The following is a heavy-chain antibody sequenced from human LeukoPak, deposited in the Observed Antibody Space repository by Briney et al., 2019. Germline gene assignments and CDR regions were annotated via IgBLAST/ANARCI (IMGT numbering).Heavy chain of an antibody. CDR2: IRSKAYGGTT. CDR1: GFTFGDYA. Sequence: GGSLRLSCTASGFTFGDYAMSWFRQAPGKGLEWVGFIRSKAYGGTTEYAASVKGRFTISRDDSKSIAYLQMNSLKTEDTAVYYCTRVRSGRYYNYYYYGMDVWGQGTTVTVSS. J-gene: IGHJ6*02. D-gene: IGHD3-10*01. V-gene: IGHV3-49*03. CDR3: TRVRSGRYYNYYYYGMDV.